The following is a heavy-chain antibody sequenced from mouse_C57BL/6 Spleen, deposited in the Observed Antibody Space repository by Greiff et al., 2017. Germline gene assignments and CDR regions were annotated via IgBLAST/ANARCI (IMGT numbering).Heavy chain of an antibody. Sequence: QVQLQQSGAELVKPGASVKLSCKASGYTFTSYWMPWVKQRPGQGLEWIGMIHPNSGSTNYIETFKSKATLTVNKSSSTAYMQLSSLTSEDSAVYYWAKGRRGNGTMDYWGQGTSLTVSS. V-gene: IGHV1-64*01. D-gene: IGHD1-1*01. J-gene: IGHJ4*01. CDR1: GYTFTSYW. CDR3: AKGRRGNGTMDY. CDR2: IHPNSGST.